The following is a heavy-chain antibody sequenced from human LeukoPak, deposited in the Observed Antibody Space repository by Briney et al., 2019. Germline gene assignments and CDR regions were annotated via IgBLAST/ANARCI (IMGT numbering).Heavy chain of an antibody. CDR3: AKDRARNEYYFDY. Sequence: GGSLRLSCVASGFTFSSYGMHWVRQAPGKGLEWVAVISYDGSNKYYADSVKGRFTISRDNSKNTLYLQMNSLRAEDTAVYYCAKDRARNEYYFDYWGQGTLVTVSS. D-gene: IGHD1-1*01. CDR2: ISYDGSNK. J-gene: IGHJ4*02. CDR1: GFTFSSYG. V-gene: IGHV3-30*18.